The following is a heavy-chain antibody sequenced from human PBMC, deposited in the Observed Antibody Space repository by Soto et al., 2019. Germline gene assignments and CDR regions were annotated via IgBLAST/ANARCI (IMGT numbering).Heavy chain of an antibody. D-gene: IGHD5-18*01. Sequence: GGSLRLSCAASGFTVSSNYMSWVRQAPGKGLEWVSVIYSGGSTYYADSVKGRFTISRDNSKNTLYLQMNSLRAEDTAVYYCARVGRGYSYGYTPTDAFDIWGQGTMVTVSS. CDR3: ARVGRGYSYGYTPTDAFDI. CDR2: IYSGGST. V-gene: IGHV3-66*01. J-gene: IGHJ3*02. CDR1: GFTVSSNY.